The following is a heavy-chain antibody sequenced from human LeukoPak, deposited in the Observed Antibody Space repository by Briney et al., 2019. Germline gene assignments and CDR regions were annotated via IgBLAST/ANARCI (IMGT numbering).Heavy chain of an antibody. D-gene: IGHD2-2*01. CDR3: ARAACSSTSCFPRRYYCGMDV. V-gene: IGHV4-34*01. J-gene: IGHJ6*02. Sequence: SETLSLTCAVYGGSFSGYYWSWIRQPPGKGLEWIGEINYSGSTNYNPSLKSRVTISVDTSKNQFSLKLSSVTAADTAVYYCARAACSSTSCFPRRYYCGMDVWGQGTTVTVSS. CDR2: INYSGST. CDR1: GGSFSGYY.